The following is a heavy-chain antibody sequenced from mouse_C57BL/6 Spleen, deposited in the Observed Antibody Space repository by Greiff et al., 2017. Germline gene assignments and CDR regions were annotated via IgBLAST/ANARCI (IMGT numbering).Heavy chain of an antibody. V-gene: IGHV1-69*01. CDR3: ASSRCYFDY. CDR1: GYTFTSYW. J-gene: IGHJ2*01. Sequence: VQLQQSGAELVMPGASVKLSCKASGYTFTSYWMHWVKQRPGPGLEWIGEIDPSDSYTNYNQKFKGKSTLTVDKSSSTAYMQLSSLTSEDSAVYYCASSRCYFDYWGQGTTLTVSS. CDR2: IDPSDSYT.